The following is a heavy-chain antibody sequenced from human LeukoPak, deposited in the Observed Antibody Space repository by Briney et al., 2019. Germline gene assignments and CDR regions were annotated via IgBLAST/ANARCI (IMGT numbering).Heavy chain of an antibody. CDR1: GGSISSSSYY. CDR3: ARSYCSGGSCYDY. D-gene: IGHD2-15*01. CDR2: IYYGGST. J-gene: IGHJ4*02. Sequence: PSETLSLTCTVSGGSISSSSYYWGWIRQPPGKGLEWIGSIYYGGSTYYNPSLKSRVTISVDTSKNQFSLKLSSVTAADTAVYYCARSYCSGGSCYDYWGQGTLVTVSS. V-gene: IGHV4-39*01.